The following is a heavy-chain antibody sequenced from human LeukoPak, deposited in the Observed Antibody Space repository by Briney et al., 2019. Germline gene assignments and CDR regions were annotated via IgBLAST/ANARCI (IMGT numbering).Heavy chain of an antibody. CDR3: ARWTGSGWYYFDY. J-gene: IGHJ4*02. V-gene: IGHV3-48*03. D-gene: IGHD6-19*01. CDR2: ISTSGSPI. CDR1: GFTFSIYE. Sequence: GSLRLSCAASGFTFSIYEMNWVRQAPGKGLEWVSYISTSGSPIYYADSVRGRFTISRDDAKNSLYLQMNSLRAEDTAVYYCARWTGSGWYYFDYWGQGTLVTVSP.